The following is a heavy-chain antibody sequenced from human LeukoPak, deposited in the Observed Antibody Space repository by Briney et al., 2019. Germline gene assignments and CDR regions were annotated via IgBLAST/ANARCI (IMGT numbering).Heavy chain of an antibody. V-gene: IGHV4-30-2*01. CDR3: ALATSDYFDY. J-gene: IGHJ4*02. CDR2: IYHSGST. Sequence: SETLSLTCAVSGGSISSGGYSWSWIRQPPGKGLEWIGYIYHSGSTHYNPSLKSRVTISVDRSKNQFSLKLSSVTAADTAVYYCALATSDYFDYWGQGTLVTVSS. CDR1: GGSISSGGYS.